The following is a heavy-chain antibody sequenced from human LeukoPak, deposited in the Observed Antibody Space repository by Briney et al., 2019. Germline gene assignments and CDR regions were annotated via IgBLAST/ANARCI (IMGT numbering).Heavy chain of an antibody. D-gene: IGHD6-19*01. CDR2: IYHTGST. V-gene: IGHV4-59*08. CDR1: GGSISSYY. CDR3: AGGHSSGWTASDY. Sequence: SETLSLTCTVSGGSISSYYWSWIRQPPGKGLEWIGFIYHTGSTNYGPSLKSRVTMSVDTSKKQFSLKLSSVTAADTAVYYCAGGHSSGWTASDYWGQGTLVSVSS. J-gene: IGHJ4*02.